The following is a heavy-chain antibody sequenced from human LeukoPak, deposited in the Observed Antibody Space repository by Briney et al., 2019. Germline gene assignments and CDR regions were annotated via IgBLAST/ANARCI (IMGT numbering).Heavy chain of an antibody. CDR3: TAPYFDSAGFYLWSAFDI. Sequence: GGSLRLSCAASGFPFPNARMTWVRQAPGKGLEWVGCIESEADGGTTEYAAPVKGRFTISRDDSKNTLYLQMNSLRTGDTAIYYCTAPYFDSAGFYLWSAFDIWGQGTMVTVSS. J-gene: IGHJ3*02. CDR1: GFPFPNAR. CDR2: IESEADGGTT. V-gene: IGHV3-15*04. D-gene: IGHD3-22*01.